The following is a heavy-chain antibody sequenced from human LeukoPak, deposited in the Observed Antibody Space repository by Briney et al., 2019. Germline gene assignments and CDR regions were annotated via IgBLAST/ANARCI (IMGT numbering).Heavy chain of an antibody. V-gene: IGHV1-8*01. Sequence: ASVKVSCKASGYTFTSYDINWVRQTTGQGLEWMGWMNPNRGNTLYAQKFQGRVTMTRNTSITTAYMELSGLRSEDTAVYYCARGAYYYDSSGYPLEAFDIWGQGTMVTVSS. CDR1: GYTFTSYD. CDR3: ARGAYYYDSSGYPLEAFDI. D-gene: IGHD3-22*01. CDR2: MNPNRGNT. J-gene: IGHJ3*02.